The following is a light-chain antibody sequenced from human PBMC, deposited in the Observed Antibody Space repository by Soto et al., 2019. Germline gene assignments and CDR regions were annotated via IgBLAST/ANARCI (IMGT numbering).Light chain of an antibody. CDR1: SSNIGAGYD. V-gene: IGLV1-40*01. CDR2: GNS. CDR3: QSYDSSLGVHVV. Sequence: QSVLTQPPSVSGAPGQRVTISCTGSSSNIGAGYDVHWYQQLPGTAPKLLIYGNSNRPSGVPDRFSGSKSGTSASLAITGLQAEDEADYYGQSYDSSLGVHVVFGGGTKLTVL. J-gene: IGLJ2*01.